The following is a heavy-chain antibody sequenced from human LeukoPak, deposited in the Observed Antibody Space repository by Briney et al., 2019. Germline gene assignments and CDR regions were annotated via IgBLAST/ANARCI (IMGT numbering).Heavy chain of an antibody. Sequence: SETLSLTCTVSGGSISSGDYYWSWIRQPPGKGLEWIGYIYYSGSTYYNPSLKSRVTISVDTSKNQFSLKLSSVTAADTAVYYCARAIYSSDWYPFDYWGQGTLVTVSS. V-gene: IGHV4-30-4*01. D-gene: IGHD6-19*01. CDR1: GGSISSGDYY. CDR3: ARAIYSSDWYPFDY. CDR2: IYYSGST. J-gene: IGHJ4*02.